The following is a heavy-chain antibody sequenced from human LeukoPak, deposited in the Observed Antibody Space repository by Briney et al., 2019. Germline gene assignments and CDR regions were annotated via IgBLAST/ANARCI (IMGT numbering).Heavy chain of an antibody. CDR1: GFTFSGSA. CDR2: IRSKANSYAT. D-gene: IGHD6-6*01. J-gene: IGHJ3*02. CDR3: ARRSAARDAFDI. Sequence: GGSLRLSCAASGFTFSGSAMHWVRQASGKGLEWVGRIRSKANSYATAYAASVKGRFTISRDNAKNSLYLQMNSLRAEDTAVYYCARRSAARDAFDIWGQGTMVTVSS. V-gene: IGHV3-73*01.